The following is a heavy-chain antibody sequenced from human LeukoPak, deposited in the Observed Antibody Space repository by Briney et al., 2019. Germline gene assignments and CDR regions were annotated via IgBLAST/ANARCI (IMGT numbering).Heavy chain of an antibody. CDR1: GFTFSSYG. J-gene: IGHJ4*02. CDR2: ISGSGGST. D-gene: IGHD3-22*01. CDR3: AKGRSGYYYALDY. Sequence: GGSLRLSCAASGFTFSSYGMSWVRQAPGKGLEWVSAISGSGGSTYYADSVKGRFTISRDNSKNTVYLQMNSLRAEDTAVYYCAKGRSGYYYALDYWGQGTLVTVSS. V-gene: IGHV3-23*01.